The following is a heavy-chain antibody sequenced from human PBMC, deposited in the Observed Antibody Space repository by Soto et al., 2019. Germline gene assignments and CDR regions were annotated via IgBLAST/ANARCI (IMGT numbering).Heavy chain of an antibody. CDR1: GASITSSDW. J-gene: IGHJ4*02. V-gene: IGHV4-4*02. CDR3: ARDFKAPNDAWAFDY. Sequence: QVQLQESGPGLVMPSGTLSLTWAVSGASITSSDWWNWDRQPPGKGLEWIGEIYNGGTTIYNPSLNSRVSIYIDESKNHFSLKLTAVTAADTAVYYCARDFKAPNDAWAFDYWGQGILVTVSS. CDR2: IYNGGTT. D-gene: IGHD3-16*01.